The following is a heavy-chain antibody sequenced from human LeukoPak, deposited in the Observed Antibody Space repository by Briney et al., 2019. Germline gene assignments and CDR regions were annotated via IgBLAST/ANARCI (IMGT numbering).Heavy chain of an antibody. J-gene: IGHJ4*02. Sequence: SETLSLTCTVSGGSISSYYWTWIRQAPGKGLECIGYIYYSGITNYNPSLKSRVTMSVDTSTNQFSLKLSSVTAADTAVYYCASLSASYYGTYYFDFWGQGPLVTVSP. V-gene: IGHV4-59*01. CDR3: ASLSASYYGTYYFDF. CDR1: GGSISSYY. CDR2: IYYSGIT. D-gene: IGHD1-26*01.